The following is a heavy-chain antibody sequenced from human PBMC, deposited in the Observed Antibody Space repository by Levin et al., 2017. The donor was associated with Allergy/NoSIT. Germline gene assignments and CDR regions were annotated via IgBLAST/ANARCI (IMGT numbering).Heavy chain of an antibody. J-gene: IGHJ4*02. D-gene: IGHD5-12*01. Sequence: LSLTCAASGFTFSSYGMHWVRQAPGKGLEWVAVIWYDGSNKYYADSVKGRFTISRDNSKNTLYLQMNSLRAEDTAVYYCARWSQRGYDYFDHWGQGTLVTVSS. CDR3: ARWSQRGYDYFDH. V-gene: IGHV3-33*01. CDR1: GFTFSSYG. CDR2: IWYDGSNK.